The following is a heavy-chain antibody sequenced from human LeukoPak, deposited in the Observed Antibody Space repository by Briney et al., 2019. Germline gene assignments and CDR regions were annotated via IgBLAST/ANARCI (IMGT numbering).Heavy chain of an antibody. CDR1: GFAFSVYA. CDR3: AKPISGGLAVTADWFHP. J-gene: IGHJ5*01. CDR2: INANSGTT. V-gene: IGHV3-23*01. D-gene: IGHD6-19*01. Sequence: PRGSLRLSCTASGFAFSVYAMSWLRQPPGKGMEWVSTINANSGTTSYPASVRGRFTISRDNSKNTLYLQLNTLRADDTATYYCAKPISGGLAVTADWFHPWGQGTLVVVSS.